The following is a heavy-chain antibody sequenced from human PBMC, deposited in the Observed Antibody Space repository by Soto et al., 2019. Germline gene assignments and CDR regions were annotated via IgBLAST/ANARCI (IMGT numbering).Heavy chain of an antibody. V-gene: IGHV3-33*01. J-gene: IGHJ5*02. CDR1: GFTFSSYG. D-gene: IGHD6-13*01. Sequence: GGSLRLSCAASGFTFSSYGMHWVRQAPGKGLEWVAVIWYDGSNKYYADSVKGRFTISRDNSKNTLYLQMNSLRAEDTAVYYCARTPGIAAAGYNWFDPWGQGNLVTVSS. CDR3: ARTPGIAAAGYNWFDP. CDR2: IWYDGSNK.